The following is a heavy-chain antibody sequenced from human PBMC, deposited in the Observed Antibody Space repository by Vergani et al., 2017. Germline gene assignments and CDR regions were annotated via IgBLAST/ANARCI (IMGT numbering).Heavy chain of an antibody. D-gene: IGHD5-24*01. CDR1: GGSISSYY. V-gene: IGHV4-59*01. Sequence: QVQLQESGPGLVKPSETLSLTCTVSGGSISSYYWSWVRQPPGKGLEWIGYIYYSWSTNYNPSLKSRVTISVDTSKNQFSLKLSSVTAADTAVYYCAREMATTYFDYWGQGTLVTVSS. CDR3: AREMATTYFDY. J-gene: IGHJ4*02. CDR2: IYYSWST.